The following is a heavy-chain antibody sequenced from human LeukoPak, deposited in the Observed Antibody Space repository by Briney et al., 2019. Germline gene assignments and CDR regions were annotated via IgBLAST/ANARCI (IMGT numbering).Heavy chain of an antibody. D-gene: IGHD6-6*01. Sequence: PGGSLRLSCAASGFTFSSYSMNWVRHAPGKGLEWVSSISSSSSYIYYADSVKGRFTISRDNAKNSLYLQMNSLRAEDTAVYYCARGYSSSAHDAFDIWGQGTMVTVSS. CDR1: GFTFSSYS. CDR2: ISSSSSYI. J-gene: IGHJ3*02. V-gene: IGHV3-21*01. CDR3: ARGYSSSAHDAFDI.